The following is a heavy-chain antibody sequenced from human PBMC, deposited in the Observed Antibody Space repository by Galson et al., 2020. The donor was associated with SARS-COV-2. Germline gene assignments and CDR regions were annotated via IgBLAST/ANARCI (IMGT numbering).Heavy chain of an antibody. Sequence: ASVKVSCKASGYTLTELSMHWVRQAPGKGLEWMGGFDPDDCETIYAQKFQGRVTMTEDTSTDTAYMELSRLRSEDTAVYYCATALSSGFSSYYYYGMDVWGQGTTVTVSS. CDR2: FDPDDCET. D-gene: IGHD6-13*01. J-gene: IGHJ6*02. V-gene: IGHV1-24*01. CDR1: GYTLTELS. CDR3: ATALSSGFSSYYYYGMDV.